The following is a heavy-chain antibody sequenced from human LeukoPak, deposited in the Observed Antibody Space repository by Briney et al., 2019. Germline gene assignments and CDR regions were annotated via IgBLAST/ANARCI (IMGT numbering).Heavy chain of an antibody. J-gene: IGHJ5*02. Sequence: GRPLTLSCAASGCTFSSYGMHWLRQATGKGLEWVAVIWYDGRNKYYADYMKGRFTIARDNSTNTLYLQMNSLRAEDTAVYYCARDSSMSGFDPWGAGALVTVSS. CDR2: IWYDGRNK. CDR3: ARDSSMSGFDP. D-gene: IGHD2-2*01. CDR1: GCTFSSYG. V-gene: IGHV3-33*01.